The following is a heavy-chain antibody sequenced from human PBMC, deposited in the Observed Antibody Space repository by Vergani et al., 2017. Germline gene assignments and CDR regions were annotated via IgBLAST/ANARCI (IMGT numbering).Heavy chain of an antibody. V-gene: IGHV3-23*01. J-gene: IGHJ6*02. Sequence: DVQLLQSGGDLVQPGGSLKLSCVASGFTFSTHAMSWVRQTPGKGLEWVSTIKNDGGKSHYADSVKGRFTVSRDISKNTLHLQLNSLRVEGTAVYFCSYGMDVWGQGTTVTVSS. CDR2: IKNDGGKS. CDR1: GFTFSTHA. CDR3: SYGMDV.